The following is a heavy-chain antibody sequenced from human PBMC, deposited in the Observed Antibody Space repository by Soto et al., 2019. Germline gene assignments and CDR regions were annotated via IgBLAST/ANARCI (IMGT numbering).Heavy chain of an antibody. J-gene: IGHJ4*02. CDR1: GFSLSSTGVG. CDR2: INWNDDK. Sequence: QITLKESGPPLVKVTQTVTLTCTFSGFSLSSTGVGVGWIRQSPGKALEGLALINWNDDKRYNPSLKSRLTITKDTSKNQVVLTMTNMDPVDTATYYCARSGHNSGFFYYGYWGQGTLVTVSS. CDR3: ARSGHNSGFFYYGY. V-gene: IGHV2-5*01. D-gene: IGHD3-22*01.